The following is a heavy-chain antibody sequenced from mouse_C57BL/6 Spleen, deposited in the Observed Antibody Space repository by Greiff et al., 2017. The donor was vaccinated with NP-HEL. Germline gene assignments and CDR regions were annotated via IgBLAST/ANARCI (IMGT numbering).Heavy chain of an antibody. D-gene: IGHD2-3*01. CDR1: GFTFSSYA. CDR3: TRAYDGYQYYFDY. J-gene: IGHJ2*01. CDR2: ISSGGDYI. V-gene: IGHV5-9-1*02. Sequence: EVQGVESGEGLVKPGGSLKLSCAASGFTFSSYAMSWVRQTPEKRLEWVAYISSGGDYIYYADTLKGRLTISRDNARNTLYLQMSSLKSEDTAMYYCTRAYDGYQYYFDYWGQGTTLTVSS.